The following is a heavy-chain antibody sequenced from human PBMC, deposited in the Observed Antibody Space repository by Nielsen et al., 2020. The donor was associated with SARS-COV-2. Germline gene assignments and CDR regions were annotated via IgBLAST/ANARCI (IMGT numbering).Heavy chain of an antibody. D-gene: IGHD3-10*01. J-gene: IGHJ4*02. CDR3: AKDSYYGSGSSLDY. V-gene: IGHV3-9*01. Sequence: SLKISCAASGFTFDDYAMHWVRQAPGQGLEWVSGISWNSGSIGYADSVKGRFTISRDNAKNSLYLQMNSLRAEDTALYYCAKDSYYGSGSSLDYWGQGTLVTVSS. CDR1: GFTFDDYA. CDR2: ISWNSGSI.